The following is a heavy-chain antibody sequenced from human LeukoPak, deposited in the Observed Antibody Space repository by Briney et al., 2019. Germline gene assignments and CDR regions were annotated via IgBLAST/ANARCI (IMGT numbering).Heavy chain of an antibody. CDR2: IFYSGST. CDR1: GGSISGGDYY. Sequence: PSQTLSLTCTVSGGSISGGDYYWRWVRQPPRKGLECIGYIFYSGSTYHNPSLKSRVTISVDTSKNQFSLKLSSVTAADTAVYYCASFYQAYYFDYWGLGTLVTVSS. V-gene: IGHV4-30-4*01. CDR3: ASFYQAYYFDY. D-gene: IGHD2-21*01. J-gene: IGHJ4*02.